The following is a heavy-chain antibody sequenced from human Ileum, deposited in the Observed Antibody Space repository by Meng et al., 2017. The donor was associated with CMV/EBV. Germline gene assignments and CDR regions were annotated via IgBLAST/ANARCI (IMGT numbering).Heavy chain of an antibody. D-gene: IGHD5/OR15-5a*01. CDR3: VRSPLSVARDFYFDH. Sequence: GESLKISCAASGFDFSSHAMHWVRQAPGKGLEWMAVVSYDGTNTYHADSILGRFTVSRDNNRNTVSLQMKRVTSDDTGLYYCVRSPLSVARDFYFDHWGQGAQVTVFS. CDR2: VSYDGTNT. J-gene: IGHJ4*02. CDR1: GFDFSSHA. V-gene: IGHV3-30*04.